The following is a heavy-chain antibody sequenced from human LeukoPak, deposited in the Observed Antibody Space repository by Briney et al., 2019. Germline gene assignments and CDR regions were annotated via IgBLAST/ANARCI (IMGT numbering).Heavy chain of an antibody. V-gene: IGHV4-34*01. CDR2: INHSGST. D-gene: IGHD3-10*01. CDR3: ARDTPMVRGPYYFDY. J-gene: IGHJ4*02. Sequence: PSETLSLTCAVYGGSFSGYYWSWIRQPPGKGLEWIGEINHSGSTNYNPSLKSRVTISVDTSKNQSSLKLSSVTAADTAVYYCARDTPMVRGPYYFDYWGQGTLVTVSS. CDR1: GGSFSGYY.